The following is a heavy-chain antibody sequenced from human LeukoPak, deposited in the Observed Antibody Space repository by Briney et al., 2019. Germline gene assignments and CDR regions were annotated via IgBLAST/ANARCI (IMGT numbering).Heavy chain of an antibody. J-gene: IGHJ3*01. D-gene: IGHD1-26*01. CDR1: DFSFSTNW. CDR2: IKQDGSEV. V-gene: IGHV3-7*01. CDR3: ARDASSGTYFSYAFGV. Sequence: GGSLRLSCAASDFSFSTNWMSWVRQAPGKGLEWVANIKQDGSEVYYVDSVKGRFTIPRDNAKNSLYLQMNTLRAEDTAIYYCARDASSGTYFSYAFGVWGLGTMVTVSS.